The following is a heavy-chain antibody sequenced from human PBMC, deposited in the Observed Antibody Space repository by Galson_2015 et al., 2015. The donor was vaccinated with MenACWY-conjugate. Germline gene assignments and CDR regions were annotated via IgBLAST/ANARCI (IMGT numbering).Heavy chain of an antibody. CDR3: TTDDADLAVAGFDY. CDR1: GFTFSNAW. D-gene: IGHD6-19*01. V-gene: IGHV3-15*01. J-gene: IGHJ4*02. Sequence: SLRLSCAASGFTFSNAWMSWVRQAPGKGLEWVGRIKSKTDGGTTDYAAPVKGRFTISRDDSKNTLYLQMNSLKTEDTAVYYCTTDDADLAVAGFDYWGQGTLVTVSS. CDR2: IKSKTDGGTT.